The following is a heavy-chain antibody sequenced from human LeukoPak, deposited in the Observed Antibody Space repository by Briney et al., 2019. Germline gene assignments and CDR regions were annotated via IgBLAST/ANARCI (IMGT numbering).Heavy chain of an antibody. CDR2: ISGSGGST. CDR1: GFTFGSYA. D-gene: IGHD2-21*01. Sequence: LPGGSLRLSCAASGFTFGSYAMSWVRQAPGKGLEWVSAISGSGGSTYYADSVKGRFTISRDNSKNTLYLQMNSLRAEDTAVYYCAKGCGGDCYSDEDDAFDIRGQETMVTVSS. V-gene: IGHV3-23*01. CDR3: AKGCGGDCYSDEDDAFDI. J-gene: IGHJ3*02.